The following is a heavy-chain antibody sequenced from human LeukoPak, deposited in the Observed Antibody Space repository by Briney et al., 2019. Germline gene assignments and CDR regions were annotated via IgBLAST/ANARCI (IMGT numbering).Heavy chain of an antibody. V-gene: IGHV6-1*01. CDR3: TRQRSTSTEYYGLDV. CDR1: GDTVSSNTAA. D-gene: IGHD6-6*01. J-gene: IGHJ6*02. CDR2: TYYRSKWTT. Sequence: SQTLSLTCAISGDTVSSNTAAWNWIRQSPSRGLEWLGRTYYRSKWTTDYVVSVQNRITIKPDTSTNQFSLQLRSATPEDTAVYYCTRQRSTSTEYYGLDVWGQGTTVTVSS.